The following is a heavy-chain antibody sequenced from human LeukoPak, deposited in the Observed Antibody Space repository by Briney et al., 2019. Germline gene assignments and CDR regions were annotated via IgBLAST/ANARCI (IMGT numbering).Heavy chain of an antibody. CDR2: ISPDGSFK. CDR3: ARAIDVADY. V-gene: IGHV3-7*01. D-gene: IGHD3-10*02. J-gene: IGHJ4*02. CDR1: GFTFIDHW. Sequence: PGGSLRLSCVASGFTFIDHWMSWVRQAPGKGLEWVANISPDGSFKFYLDSVKGRFTISRDNANNSNYLQMNGLRAEDTALYYCARAIDVADYWGQGTLVTVSS.